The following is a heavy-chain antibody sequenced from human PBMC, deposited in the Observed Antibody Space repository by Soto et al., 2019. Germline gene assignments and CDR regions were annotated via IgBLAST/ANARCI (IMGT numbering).Heavy chain of an antibody. V-gene: IGHV4-31*03. Sequence: TLSLTCTVSGGSLSSCGYYWSWIRQHPGKGLEWIGYIYYSGSTYYNPSLKSRVTISVDTSKNQFSLKLSSVTAADTAVYYCARHNYDSSGTAVDVWGQGTTVTVSS. CDR2: IYYSGST. D-gene: IGHD3-22*01. CDR3: ARHNYDSSGTAVDV. CDR1: GGSLSSCGYY. J-gene: IGHJ6*02.